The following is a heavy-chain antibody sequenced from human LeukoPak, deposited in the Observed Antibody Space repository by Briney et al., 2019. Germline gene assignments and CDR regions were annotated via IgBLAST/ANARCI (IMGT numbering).Heavy chain of an antibody. CDR3: ARDSRTISNWFDT. CDR2: INAGNGNT. Sequence: GASVTVSCKASGYTFTSYGISWVRQVPGQSLEWMGWINAGNGNTKYSQNFQGRVTITRDTSASTAYMELSSLTSEDTAVYYCARDSRTISNWFDTWGQGTPVTVSS. V-gene: IGHV1-3*01. J-gene: IGHJ5*02. D-gene: IGHD1-1*01. CDR1: GYTFTSYG.